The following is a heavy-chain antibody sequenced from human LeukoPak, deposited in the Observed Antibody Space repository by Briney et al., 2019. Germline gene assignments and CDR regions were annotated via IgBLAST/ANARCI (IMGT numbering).Heavy chain of an antibody. V-gene: IGHV4-59*08. J-gene: IGHJ4*02. Sequence: PSETLSLTCTVSGGSISSYYWSWIRQPPGKGLEWIGYIYYSGSTNYNPSLKSRVTISVDTSKNQFSLKLSSVTAADTAVYYCARSGLVGWYDYWGQGTPVTVSS. D-gene: IGHD6-19*01. CDR2: IYYSGST. CDR1: GGSISSYY. CDR3: ARSGLVGWYDY.